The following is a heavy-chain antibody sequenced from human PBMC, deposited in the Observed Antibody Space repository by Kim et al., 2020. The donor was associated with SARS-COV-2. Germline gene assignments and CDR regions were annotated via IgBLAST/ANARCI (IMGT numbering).Heavy chain of an antibody. CDR3: ARGGRYSGSYFQRWFDP. J-gene: IGHJ5*02. CDR1: GGSFSGYY. V-gene: IGHV4-34*01. Sequence: SETLSLTCAVYGGSFSGYYWSWIRQPPGKGLEWIGEINHSGSTNYNPSLKSRVTISVDTSKNQFSLKLSSVTAADTAVYYCARGGRYSGSYFQRWFDPWGQGTLVTVSS. D-gene: IGHD1-26*01. CDR2: INHSGST.